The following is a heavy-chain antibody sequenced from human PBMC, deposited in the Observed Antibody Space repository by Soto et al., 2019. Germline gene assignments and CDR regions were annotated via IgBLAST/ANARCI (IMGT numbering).Heavy chain of an antibody. CDR2: INHSGST. CDR1: GGSFSGYY. J-gene: IGHJ4*02. V-gene: IGHV4-34*01. Sequence: QVQLQQWGAGLLKPSETLSLTCAVYGGSFSGYYWSWIRQPPGKGLEWIGEINHSGSTNYNPSLRRRVTISVDTYNHQFSLMLSSVTAEDTAVYYWARMGYYFDYWGQGTLVTVSS. CDR3: ARMGYYFDY.